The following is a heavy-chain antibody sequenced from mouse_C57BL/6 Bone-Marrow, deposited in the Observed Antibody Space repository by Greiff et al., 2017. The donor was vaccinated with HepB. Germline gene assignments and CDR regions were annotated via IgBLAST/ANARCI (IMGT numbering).Heavy chain of an antibody. CDR1: GYTFTSYG. J-gene: IGHJ3*01. Sequence: QVQLQQSGAELARPGASVKLSCKASGYTFTSYGISWVKQRTGQGLEWIGEIYPRSGNTYYNEKFKGKATLTADKSSSTAYMELRSLTSEDSAVYVCARWDYGSPAWFAYWGQGTLVTVSA. D-gene: IGHD1-1*01. CDR3: ARWDYGSPAWFAY. CDR2: IYPRSGNT. V-gene: IGHV1-81*01.